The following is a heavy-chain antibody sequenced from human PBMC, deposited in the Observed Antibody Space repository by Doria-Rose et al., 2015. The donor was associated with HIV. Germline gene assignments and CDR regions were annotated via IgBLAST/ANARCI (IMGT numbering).Heavy chain of an antibody. J-gene: IGHJ4*02. CDR1: GVSLSSPGMG. D-gene: IGHD6-13*01. V-gene: IGHV2-26*01. CDR3: ARIKSSRWYHKYYFDF. Sequence: SGPVLVKPTETLTLTCTVSGVSLSSPGMGVSWIRQPPGKALEWLANIFSDDERSYKTSLKGRLTISRGTSKSQVVLTMTDMDPVDTATYYCARIKSSRWYHKYYFDFWGQGTLAIVSA. CDR2: IFSDDER.